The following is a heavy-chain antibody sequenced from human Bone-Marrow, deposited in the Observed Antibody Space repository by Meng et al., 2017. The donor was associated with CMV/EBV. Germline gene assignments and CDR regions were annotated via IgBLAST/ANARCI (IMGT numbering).Heavy chain of an antibody. CDR3: ARDREEYYDFWSGFFGWFDP. Sequence: SETLSLTCAVYGGSFSGYYWSWIRQSPGKGLEWIGEINHSGNTNYNPSLKSRVTISLDTSNNQFSLKLSSVTAADTAVYYCARDREEYYDFWSGFFGWFDPWGQGTLVTVSS. J-gene: IGHJ5*02. CDR1: GGSFSGYY. CDR2: INHSGNT. D-gene: IGHD3-3*01. V-gene: IGHV4-34*01.